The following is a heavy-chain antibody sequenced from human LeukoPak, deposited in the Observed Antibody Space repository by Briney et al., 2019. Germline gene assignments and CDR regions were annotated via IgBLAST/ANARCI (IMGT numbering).Heavy chain of an antibody. Sequence: KPSETLSLTCTVSGGSISSYYWSWIRQPPGKGLEWIGYIYYSGRTNYNPSLKSRVTISVDTSKDQFSLKLSSVTAADTAVYYCARGSAITMVRGVIRRWFDPWGQGTLVTVSS. CDR1: GGSISSYY. CDR3: ARGSAITMVRGVIRRWFDP. CDR2: IYYSGRT. J-gene: IGHJ5*02. D-gene: IGHD3-10*01. V-gene: IGHV4-59*01.